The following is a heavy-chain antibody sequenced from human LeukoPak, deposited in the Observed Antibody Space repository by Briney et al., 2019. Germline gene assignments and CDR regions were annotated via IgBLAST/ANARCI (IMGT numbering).Heavy chain of an antibody. V-gene: IGHV1-8*01. Sequence: GASVKVSCKASGYTFTTYDINWVRQATGQGLEWMGWLSPNSGQTAYAQKFQGRLTMTRDISISTFYLELSSLTSEDMAVYYCTKGNGVAGDYWGQGTLVTVSS. CDR2: LSPNSGQT. D-gene: IGHD6-19*01. CDR3: TKGNGVAGDY. CDR1: GYTFTTYD. J-gene: IGHJ4*02.